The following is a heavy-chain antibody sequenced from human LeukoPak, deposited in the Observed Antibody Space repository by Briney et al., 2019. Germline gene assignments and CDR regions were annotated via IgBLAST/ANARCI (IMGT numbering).Heavy chain of an antibody. V-gene: IGHV3-53*01. CDR2: IYSGGST. CDR3: VPGLRPYYGSGSYGGFDY. Sequence: GGSLRLSCAASGFTVSSSYMNWVRQAPGKGLEWVSVIYSGGSTYYADSVKGRFTISRDNSKNTLYLQMNSLRAEDTAFYYCVPGLRPYYGSGSYGGFDYWGQGTLVTVSS. CDR1: GFTVSSSY. J-gene: IGHJ4*02. D-gene: IGHD3-10*01.